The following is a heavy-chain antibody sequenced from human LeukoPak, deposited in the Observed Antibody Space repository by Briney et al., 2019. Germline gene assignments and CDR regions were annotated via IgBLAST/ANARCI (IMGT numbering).Heavy chain of an antibody. V-gene: IGHV3-30*02. CDR2: IRYDGSNK. J-gene: IGHJ4*02. D-gene: IGHD2-15*01. CDR1: GFTFSSYG. CDR3: AKDGGFVVVRLEY. Sequence: PGGSLRLSCAASGFTFSSYGMHWVRQAPGKGLEWVAFIRYDGSNKYYADSVKGRFTISRDNSKNTLYLQMNSLRAEDTAVYYCAKDGGFVVVRLEYWGQGTLVTVSS.